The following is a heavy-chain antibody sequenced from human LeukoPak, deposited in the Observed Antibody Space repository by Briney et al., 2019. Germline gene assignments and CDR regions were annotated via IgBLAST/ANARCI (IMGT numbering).Heavy chain of an antibody. Sequence: SGTLSLTCTVSGGSISANVHYWGWIRQPPGKGLEWIGTIHYRGDTHYTPSLKSRVTISVDTSKNQFSLKLTSVIAADTAVYYCARGPYSGYTLRPLDYWGQGTLVTVSS. CDR2: IHYRGDT. V-gene: IGHV4-39*07. J-gene: IGHJ4*02. D-gene: IGHD5-12*01. CDR1: GGSISANVHY. CDR3: ARGPYSGYTLRPLDY.